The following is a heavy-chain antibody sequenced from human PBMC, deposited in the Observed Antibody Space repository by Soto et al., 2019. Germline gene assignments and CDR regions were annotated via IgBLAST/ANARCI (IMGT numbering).Heavy chain of an antibody. CDR2: IYYSGST. V-gene: IGHV4-59*02. CDR3: ARALYGSGVLDV. Sequence: PSETLSLTCTVSGGSVTSYYWSCIRQPPGKALEWIGTIYYSGSTNYNPSLKSRVTISVDTSKNQFSLKLNSVTAADTAVYFCARALYGSGVLDVWGQGTTVTVSS. J-gene: IGHJ6*02. CDR1: GGSVTSYY. D-gene: IGHD3-10*01.